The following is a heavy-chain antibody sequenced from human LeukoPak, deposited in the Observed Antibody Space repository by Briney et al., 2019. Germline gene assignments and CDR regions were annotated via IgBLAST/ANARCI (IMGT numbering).Heavy chain of an antibody. J-gene: IGHJ4*02. Sequence: GESLKISCKGSGYRFTSDWIGWVRQMPGKGLEWMGIIYPGDSDTRYSPSFRGQVTISADKSVNTAYLQWSSLKASDTAMYYCARLSGRVVCSAGSCYIDYWGQGTLVTVSS. V-gene: IGHV5-51*01. CDR3: ARLSGRVVCSAGSCYIDY. CDR2: IYPGDSDT. CDR1: GYRFTSDW. D-gene: IGHD2-15*01.